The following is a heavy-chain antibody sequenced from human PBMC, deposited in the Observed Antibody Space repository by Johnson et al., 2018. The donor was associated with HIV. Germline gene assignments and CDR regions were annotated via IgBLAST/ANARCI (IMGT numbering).Heavy chain of an antibody. CDR2: ISYDGSNK. V-gene: IGHV3-30-3*01. J-gene: IGHJ3*02. CDR1: GFTFSSYA. Sequence: QVQLVESGGGVVQPGRSLRLSCAASGFTFSSYAMHWVRQAPGKGLEWVAVISYDGSNKYYADSVKGRFTISRDNSKNTLYLQMNSLRAEDTAVYYCARGGYIGYDPAGPNAFDIWGQGTMVTVSS. CDR3: ARGGYIGYDPAGPNAFDI. D-gene: IGHD5-12*01.